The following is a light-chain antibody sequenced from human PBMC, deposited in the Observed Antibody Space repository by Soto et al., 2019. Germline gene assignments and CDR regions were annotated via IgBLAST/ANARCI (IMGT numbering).Light chain of an antibody. CDR2: AAS. Sequence: DIVMTQTSLSSPVTLGQPASISCRSSQSLVHSDGNTYLSWLQQKPGQSPRLLIYAASSRATGIPDRFSGSGSGTDFTLTISRLEPEDFAVYYCQLYGGSHMFSFGQGTKLEIK. J-gene: IGKJ2*01. CDR3: QLYGGSHMFS. V-gene: IGKV2-24*01. CDR1: QSLVHSDGNTY.